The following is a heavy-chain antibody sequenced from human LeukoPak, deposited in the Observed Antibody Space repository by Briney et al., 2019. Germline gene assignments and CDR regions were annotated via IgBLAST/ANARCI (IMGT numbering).Heavy chain of an antibody. CDR1: GGSFSGYY. CDR3: ARGQFQRDY. Sequence: SETVSLTCAVYGGSFSGYYWNWIRQPPGKGLEWIGEINRSGRTKYNPSLKSRVTISVDTSKNQFSLILSSVTAADTAVYYCARGQFQRDYWGQGTLVTVSS. D-gene: IGHD5-24*01. CDR2: INRSGRT. J-gene: IGHJ4*02. V-gene: IGHV4-34*01.